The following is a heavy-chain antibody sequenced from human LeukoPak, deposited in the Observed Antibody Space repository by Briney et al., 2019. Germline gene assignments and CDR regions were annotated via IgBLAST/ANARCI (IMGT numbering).Heavy chain of an antibody. V-gene: IGHV3-30*02. CDR3: AKNGDRGAYCSGGSCYPYYYYYMDV. J-gene: IGHJ6*03. Sequence: GGSLRLSCAASGFTLSSYAMNWVRQAPGKGLEWVAFIRYDGSNKYYADSVKGRFTISRDNSKDTLYLQMNSLRAEDTAVYYCAKNGDRGAYCSGGSCYPYYYYYMDVWGKGTTVTISS. D-gene: IGHD2-15*01. CDR1: GFTLSSYA. CDR2: IRYDGSNK.